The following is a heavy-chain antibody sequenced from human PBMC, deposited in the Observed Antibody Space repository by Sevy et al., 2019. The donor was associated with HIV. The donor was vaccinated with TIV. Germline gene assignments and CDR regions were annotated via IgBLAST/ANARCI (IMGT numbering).Heavy chain of an antibody. CDR1: GGSISSYY. J-gene: IGHJ4*02. CDR2: IYYSGST. D-gene: IGHD3-22*01. CDR3: ARDDPSDYDGVGFDY. Sequence: SETLSLTCTVSGGSISSYYWSWIRQPPGKGLEWIGYIYYSGSTNYNPSLKSRVTISVDTSKNQFSLKLSSVTAADTAVYYCARDDPSDYDGVGFDYWGQGTLVTVSS. V-gene: IGHV4-59*01.